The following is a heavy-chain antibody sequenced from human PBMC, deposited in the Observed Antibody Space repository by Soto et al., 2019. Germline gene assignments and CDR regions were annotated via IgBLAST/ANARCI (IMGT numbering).Heavy chain of an antibody. Sequence: VQLVESGGGLVQPGESLRLSCAASGFTFSTYTMNWVRQAPGKGLEWVSLISSSSSYIYYADSVKGRFTISRDNAKNSLYLQMNSLRAEDTAVYYCARAGYSLFNWFDPWGQGTLVTVSS. V-gene: IGHV3-21*06. CDR2: ISSSSSYI. CDR3: ARAGYSLFNWFDP. CDR1: GFTFSTYT. D-gene: IGHD5-18*01. J-gene: IGHJ5*02.